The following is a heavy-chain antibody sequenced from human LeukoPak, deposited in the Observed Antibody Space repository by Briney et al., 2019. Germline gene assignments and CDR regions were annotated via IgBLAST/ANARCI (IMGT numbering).Heavy chain of an antibody. CDR2: ISSSSSYI. V-gene: IGHV3-21*01. CDR1: GFTFSSYN. Sequence: GGPLRLSCAVSGFTFSSYNMNWVRQAPGKGLEWVSSISSSSSYIYYADSVKGRFTISRDNAKNSLSLQMNSLRAEDTALYYCARDLLGYNFYYMDVWGKGTTVTVSS. CDR3: ARDLLGYNFYYMDV. D-gene: IGHD3-16*02. J-gene: IGHJ6*03.